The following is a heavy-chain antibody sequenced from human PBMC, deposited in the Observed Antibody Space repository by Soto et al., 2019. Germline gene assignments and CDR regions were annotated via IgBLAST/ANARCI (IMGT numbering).Heavy chain of an antibody. D-gene: IGHD1-26*01. Sequence: QLLQSGGGLVQPGGSLTLSCAASGFTFSSYEMNWVRQAPGKGLEWVSYISSSGSTIYYADSVKGRFTISRDNAKNSLYLQMNSLRAEDTAVYYCARDLWRSGAPVLFDYWGQGTLVTVSS. V-gene: IGHV3-48*03. CDR2: ISSSGSTI. CDR1: GFTFSSYE. J-gene: IGHJ4*02. CDR3: ARDLWRSGAPVLFDY.